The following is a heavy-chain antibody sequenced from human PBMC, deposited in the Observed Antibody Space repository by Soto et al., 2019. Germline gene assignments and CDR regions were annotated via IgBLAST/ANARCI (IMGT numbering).Heavy chain of an antibody. CDR2: ISYDGSNK. D-gene: IGHD1-1*01. J-gene: IGHJ4*02. CDR1: GFSFSIYT. V-gene: IGHV3-30-3*01. CDR3: ARDGDGNWNSLGGDY. Sequence: VHLVESGGGLVKPGGSLTLSCVASGFSFSIYTMNWVRQSPGKGLEWVAVISYDGSNKYYADSVKGRFTISRDNSKNTLYLQMNSLRAEDTAVYYCARDGDGNWNSLGGDYWGQGTLVTVSS.